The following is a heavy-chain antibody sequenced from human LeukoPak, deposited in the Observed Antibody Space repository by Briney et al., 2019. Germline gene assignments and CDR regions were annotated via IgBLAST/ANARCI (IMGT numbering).Heavy chain of an antibody. Sequence: GGSLRLSCAASGFTFSSYSMNWVRQAPGKGLEWVSSISSSSTYIYYADSVKGRFTISRDNAKNSLYLQMNSLRAEDTAVYYCAKGSPSAVAGPLPYYFDYWGQGTLVTVSS. CDR2: ISSSSTYI. J-gene: IGHJ4*02. D-gene: IGHD6-19*01. CDR1: GFTFSSYS. CDR3: AKGSPSAVAGPLPYYFDY. V-gene: IGHV3-21*04.